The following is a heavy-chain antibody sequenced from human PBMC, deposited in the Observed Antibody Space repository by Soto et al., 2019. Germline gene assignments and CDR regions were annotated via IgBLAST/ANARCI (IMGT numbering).Heavy chain of an antibody. D-gene: IGHD3-10*01. Sequence: QVQLVESGGGVVQPGRSLRLSCAASGFTCSSYGMHWVRQAPGKGLEWVAVISYDGSNKYYADSVKGRFTISRDNSKNTLYLQMNSLRAEGTAVYYWSKDLRGPGRAYGMDVWGQGTTVTVSS. J-gene: IGHJ6*02. V-gene: IGHV3-30*18. CDR1: GFTCSSYG. CDR3: SKDLRGPGRAYGMDV. CDR2: ISYDGSNK.